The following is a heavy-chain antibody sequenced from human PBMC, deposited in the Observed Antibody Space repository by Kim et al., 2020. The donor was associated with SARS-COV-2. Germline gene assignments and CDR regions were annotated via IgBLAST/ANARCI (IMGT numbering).Heavy chain of an antibody. CDR2: ISYDGSNK. D-gene: IGHD2-2*01. Sequence: GGSLRLSCAASGFTFSSYGMHWVRQAPGKGLEWVAVISYDGSNKYYADSVKGRFTISRDNSKNTLYLQMNSLRAEDTAVYYCAKEEVVPAAGNWFDPWGQGTLVTVSS. V-gene: IGHV3-30*18. J-gene: IGHJ5*02. CDR1: GFTFSSYG. CDR3: AKEEVVPAAGNWFDP.